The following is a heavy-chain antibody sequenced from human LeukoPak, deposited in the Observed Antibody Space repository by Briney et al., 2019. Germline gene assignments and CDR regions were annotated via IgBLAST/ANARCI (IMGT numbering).Heavy chain of an antibody. D-gene: IGHD1-26*01. J-gene: IGHJ4*02. V-gene: IGHV3-20*04. CDR1: GFTFDDYG. CDR3: ARDVVGATTPAYFDY. CDR2: INLNGGST. Sequence: GGSLRLSCAASGFTFDDYGMSWARQAPAKGMELVSGINLNGGSTAYADSVKGRFTISRDNAKNSLYLQMNSLRAEDTALYYCARDVVGATTPAYFDYWGQGTLVTVSS.